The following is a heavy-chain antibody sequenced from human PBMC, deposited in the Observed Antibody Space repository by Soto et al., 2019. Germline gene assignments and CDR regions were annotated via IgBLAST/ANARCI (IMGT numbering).Heavy chain of an antibody. D-gene: IGHD4-17*01. J-gene: IGHJ4*02. CDR2: INSDGSST. Sequence: GGPLRLSCAASGFTFRDYWMHWVRQAPGEGLVWVSRINSDGSSTTYADSVKGRFTISRDTAKNTLYLQMNSLRAEDTAVYYCARSSIYGGNYRFDYWGQGTLVTVSS. CDR3: ARSSIYGGNYRFDY. V-gene: IGHV3-74*01. CDR1: GFTFRDYW.